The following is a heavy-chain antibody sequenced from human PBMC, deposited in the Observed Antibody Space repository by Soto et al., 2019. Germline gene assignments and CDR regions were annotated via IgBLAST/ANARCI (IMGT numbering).Heavy chain of an antibody. Sequence: QVQLVQSGAEVKKPGASVKVSCKAFGYTFTSYAMHWVRQAPGQRLEWMGWINAGNGNTKYSQKFQGRVTITRDTSASTAYMELSSLRSEDTAVYYCARGGSLYWYFDLRGRGTLVTVSS. CDR3: ARGGSLYWYFDL. CDR2: INAGNGNT. CDR1: GYTFTSYA. J-gene: IGHJ2*01. V-gene: IGHV1-3*01. D-gene: IGHD1-26*01.